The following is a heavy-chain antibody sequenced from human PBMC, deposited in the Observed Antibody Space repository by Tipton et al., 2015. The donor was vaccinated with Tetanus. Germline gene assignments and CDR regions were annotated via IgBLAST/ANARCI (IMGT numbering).Heavy chain of an antibody. J-gene: IGHJ4*01. CDR2: ITGSGVST. CDR3: ATTGRERWLPMIFDS. D-gene: IGHD5-24*01. CDR1: GFTFSNYA. Sequence: SLRLSCAASGFTFSNYAMSWVRQAPGKGLEWVSTITGSGVSTSDADSVKGRFTISRDNAKNTLHLQMNSLRVDDTAVYFCATTGRERWLPMIFDSWGRGTLVTVSS. V-gene: IGHV3-23*01.